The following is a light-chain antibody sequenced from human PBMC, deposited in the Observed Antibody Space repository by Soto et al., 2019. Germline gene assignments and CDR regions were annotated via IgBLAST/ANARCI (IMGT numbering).Light chain of an antibody. CDR1: QSVNTN. CDR3: QQYNSWTWT. V-gene: IGKV3D-15*01. CDR2: GAS. Sequence: EIVMTQSPATLSVSAGQRVTLSCRASQSVNTNLAWYQHRPGQAPRLLIYGASTGATGIPARFSGTGSGTEFALTISSLQSEDVAVYYCQQYNSWTWTFGQGTKVEIK. J-gene: IGKJ1*01.